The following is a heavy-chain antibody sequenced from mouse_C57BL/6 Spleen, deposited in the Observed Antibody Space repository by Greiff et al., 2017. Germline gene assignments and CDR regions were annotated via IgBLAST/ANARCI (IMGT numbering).Heavy chain of an antibody. V-gene: IGHV5-17*01. D-gene: IGHD2-2*01. CDR2: ISSGSSTI. J-gene: IGHJ2*01. Sequence: EVLVVESGGGLVKPGGSLKLSCAASGFTFSDYGMHWVRQAPEKGLEWVAYISSGSSTIYYADSVKGRFTISRDNAKNTLFLQMTSLRSEDTAMYYCATYGYDVGYWGQGTTLTVSS. CDR1: GFTFSDYG. CDR3: ATYGYDVGY.